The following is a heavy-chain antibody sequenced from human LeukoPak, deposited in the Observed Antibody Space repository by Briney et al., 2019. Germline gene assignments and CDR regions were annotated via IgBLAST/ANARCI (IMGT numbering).Heavy chain of an antibody. CDR3: ARGGSVVPADPYYYYYYMDV. V-gene: IGHV1-18*01. CDR2: ISAYNGNT. D-gene: IGHD2-2*01. Sequence: ASVKVSCKASGYTFTSYGISWVRQAPGQGLEWMGWISAYNGNTNYAQKLQGRVTMTTDTSTSTAYMELRSLRSDDTAVYYCARGGSVVPADPYYYYYYMDVWGKGTTVTVSS. J-gene: IGHJ6*03. CDR1: GYTFTSYG.